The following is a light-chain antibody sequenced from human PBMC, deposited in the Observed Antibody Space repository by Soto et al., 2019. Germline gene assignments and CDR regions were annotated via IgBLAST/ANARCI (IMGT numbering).Light chain of an antibody. CDR3: QSYDNSLSGYVV. Sequence: QAVVTQPPSVSGAPGQRITISCTGSRSNIGAGYDVHWYQQLPGTAPKLLMFGTSNRPSGVPDRFSGSKSGTSASLAITGLQAEDEADYYCQSYDNSLSGYVVFGGETKLTVL. J-gene: IGLJ2*01. CDR1: RSNIGAGYD. V-gene: IGLV1-40*01. CDR2: GTS.